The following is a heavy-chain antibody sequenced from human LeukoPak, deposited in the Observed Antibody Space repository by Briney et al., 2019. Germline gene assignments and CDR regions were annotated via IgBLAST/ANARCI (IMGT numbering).Heavy chain of an antibody. CDR3: ARGNPTSAQSFDY. CDR2: ISSSSSYI. V-gene: IGHV3-21*01. Sequence: GGSLRLSCAASGFTFSSYSMNWVRQAPGKGLEWVSSISSSSSYIYYADSVKGRFTISRDNAKNSLYLQMNSLRAEDTAVYYCARGNPTSAQSFDYWGQGTLVTVSS. D-gene: IGHD1-14*01. CDR1: GFTFSSYS. J-gene: IGHJ4*02.